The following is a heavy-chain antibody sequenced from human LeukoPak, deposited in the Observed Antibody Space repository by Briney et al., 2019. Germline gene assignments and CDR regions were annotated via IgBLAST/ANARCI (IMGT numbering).Heavy chain of an antibody. CDR2: INAGNGNT. CDR1: GYIFITYA. J-gene: IGHJ3*02. D-gene: IGHD2-15*01. V-gene: IGHV1-3*01. CDR3: ARDRPYCSGGTCFIDAFSI. Sequence: ASVKVSCKASGYIFITYALNWVRQAPGQRLGWMGWINAGNGNTKYSQKFQGRVTITRDTSASTVYMELSSLGSEDTAVYYCARDRPYCSGGTCFIDAFSIWGQGTMVTVSS.